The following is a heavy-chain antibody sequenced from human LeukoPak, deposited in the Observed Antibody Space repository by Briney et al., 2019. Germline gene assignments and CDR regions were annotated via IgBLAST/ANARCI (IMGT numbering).Heavy chain of an antibody. CDR3: ARRIRITVVRVNWFDP. V-gene: IGHV1-8*01. Sequence: ASVKVSCKASGYTFTSYDINWVRQATGQGLEWMGWMNPNSGNTGYAQKFQGRVTMTRNTSISTAYMELSSLRSEDTAVYYCARRIRITVVRVNWFDPWGQGTLVTVSS. D-gene: IGHD3-10*01. J-gene: IGHJ5*02. CDR2: MNPNSGNT. CDR1: GYTFTSYD.